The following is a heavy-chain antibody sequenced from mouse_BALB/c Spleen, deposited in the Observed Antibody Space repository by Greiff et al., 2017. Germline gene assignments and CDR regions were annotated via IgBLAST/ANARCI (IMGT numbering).Heavy chain of an antibody. CDR3: AREAYYRYDIFDY. CDR1: GISITTGNYR. J-gene: IGHJ2*01. CDR2: IYYSGTI. D-gene: IGHD2-14*01. V-gene: IGHV3-5*02. Sequence: EVQLVESGPGLVKPSQTVSLTCTVTGISITTGNYRWSWIRQFPGNKLEWIGYIYYSGTITYNPSLTSRTTITRDTSKNQFFLEMNSLTAEDTATYYCAREAYYRYDIFDYWGQGTTLTVSS.